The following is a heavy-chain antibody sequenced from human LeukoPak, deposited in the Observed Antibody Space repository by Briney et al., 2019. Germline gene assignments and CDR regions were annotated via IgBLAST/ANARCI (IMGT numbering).Heavy chain of an antibody. CDR3: ARDPGSGGSGSYYSDSDWFDP. V-gene: IGHV4-38-2*02. D-gene: IGHD3-10*01. CDR2: IYHSGST. Sequence: SETLSLTCTVSGYSISSGYYWGWIRQPPGKGLEWIGSIYHSGSTYYNPSLKSRVTISVDTSKNQFSLKLSSVTAADTAVYYCARDPGSGGSGSYYSDSDWFDPWGQGTLVTVSS. CDR1: GYSISSGYY. J-gene: IGHJ5*02.